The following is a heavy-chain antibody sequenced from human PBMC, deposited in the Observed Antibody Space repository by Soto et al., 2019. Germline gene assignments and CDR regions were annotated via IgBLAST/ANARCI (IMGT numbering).Heavy chain of an antibody. V-gene: IGHV3-30*18. J-gene: IGHJ3*02. Sequence: GGSLRLSCAASGFTFSSYGMRWVSQAPGKGLEWVAVISYDGSNKYYADSVKGRFTISRDNSKNTLYLQMNSLRAEDTAVYYCAKERTDYGPDDAFDIWGQGTMVTVSS. D-gene: IGHD4-17*01. CDR1: GFTFSSYG. CDR2: ISYDGSNK. CDR3: AKERTDYGPDDAFDI.